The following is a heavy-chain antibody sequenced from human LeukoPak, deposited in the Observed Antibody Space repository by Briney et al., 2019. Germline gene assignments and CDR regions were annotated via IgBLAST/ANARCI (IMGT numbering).Heavy chain of an antibody. J-gene: IGHJ4*02. CDR2: IKQGGSET. CDR3: ARGPFDY. Sequence: GGSLRLSCVASGFTFSSYSMSWVRQAPGKGLEWVAHIKQGGSETSYVDSVKGRFTVSRDSAKNSVYLQMNSLRAEDTAVYYCARGPFDYWGQGTLVTVSS. CDR1: GFTFSSYS. V-gene: IGHV3-7*01.